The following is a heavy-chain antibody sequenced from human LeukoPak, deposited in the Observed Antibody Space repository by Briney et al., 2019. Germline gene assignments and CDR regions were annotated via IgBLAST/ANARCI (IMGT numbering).Heavy chain of an antibody. CDR1: GFTFSSYA. J-gene: IGHJ6*03. Sequence: GGSLRLSCAASGFTFSSYAMHWVRQAPGKGLEWVAVISYDGSNKYYADSVKGRFTISRDNSKNTLYLQMNSLRAEDTAVYYCANSVRGVHPESRYYYYYMDVWGKGTTVTISS. CDR3: ANSVRGVHPESRYYYYYMDV. V-gene: IGHV3-30*04. D-gene: IGHD3-10*01. CDR2: ISYDGSNK.